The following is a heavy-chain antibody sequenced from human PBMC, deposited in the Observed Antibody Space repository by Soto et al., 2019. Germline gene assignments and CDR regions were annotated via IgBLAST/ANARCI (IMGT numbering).Heavy chain of an antibody. CDR1: GFTVSSNY. CDR2: IYSGGST. Sequence: PGGSLRLSCAASGFTVSSNYMSWVRQAPGKGLEWVSVIYSGGSTYYADSVKGRFTISRDNSKNTLYLQMNSLRAEDTAVYYCARGSTVAAIHFDYWGQGTLVTVSS. J-gene: IGHJ4*02. V-gene: IGHV3-66*01. CDR3: ARGSTVAAIHFDY. D-gene: IGHD2-15*01.